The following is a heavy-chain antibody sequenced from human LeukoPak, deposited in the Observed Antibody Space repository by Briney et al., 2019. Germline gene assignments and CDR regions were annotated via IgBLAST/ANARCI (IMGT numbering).Heavy chain of an antibody. CDR1: GYTFTGYY. J-gene: IGHJ1*01. CDR2: INPNSGGT. Sequence: ASVKVSCKASGYTFTGYYMHWVRQAPGQGLEWMGWINPNSGGTNYAQKFQGRVTMTRDTSISTAYMELSRLRSDDTAVYYCARGNRPNTAIIVWYFQHWGQGTLVTVSS. CDR3: ARGNRPNTAIIVWYFQH. D-gene: IGHD5-18*01. V-gene: IGHV1-2*02.